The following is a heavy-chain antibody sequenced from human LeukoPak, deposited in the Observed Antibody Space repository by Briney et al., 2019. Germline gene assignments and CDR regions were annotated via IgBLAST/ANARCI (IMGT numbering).Heavy chain of an antibody. Sequence: PSETLSLTCIGSDDSVNTCYCSWIRQAPGKGLEWIGYIYNRGSTKYNPSPKSRATISVDTSKNQFSLKLTSVTAADTAVYYCAMSNTVRRPFFDPWGQGTLVTVSS. CDR1: DDSVNTCY. D-gene: IGHD4-11*01. CDR2: IYNRGST. V-gene: IGHV4-59*02. J-gene: IGHJ5*02. CDR3: AMSNTVRRPFFDP.